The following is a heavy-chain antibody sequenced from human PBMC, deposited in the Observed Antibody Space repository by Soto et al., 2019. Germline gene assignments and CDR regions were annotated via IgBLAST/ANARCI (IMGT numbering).Heavy chain of an antibody. CDR2: ISYSGNT. D-gene: IGHD2-15*01. CDR1: GGSVNSRSYY. CDR3: ARQGCWTCEFAY. V-gene: IGHV4-39*01. J-gene: IGHJ4*02. Sequence: QLQLQESGPGLVKPSETLSLTCTVSGGSVNSRSYYCGWIRQPPGKGLEWIGSISYSGNTYYNPSLKIRVTISVDTSKNQFSLKLSSVTAADTAVYYCARQGCWTCEFAYWGQGTLVTVSS.